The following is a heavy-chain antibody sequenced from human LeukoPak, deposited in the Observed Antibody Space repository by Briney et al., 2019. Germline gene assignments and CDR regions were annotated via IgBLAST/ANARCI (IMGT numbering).Heavy chain of an antibody. CDR1: GFTFSSYS. CDR2: ISRSSSYI. CDR3: ARPSRIGYSNGLVLQH. Sequence: GGSLRLSCAASGFTFSSYSMTWVRQAPGKGLEWVSSISRSSSYIYYADSVKGRFTISRDNAKNSLFLQMNSLRAEDTAVYYCARPSRIGYSNGLVLQHWGQGTLVTVSS. V-gene: IGHV3-21*01. D-gene: IGHD4-11*01. J-gene: IGHJ1*01.